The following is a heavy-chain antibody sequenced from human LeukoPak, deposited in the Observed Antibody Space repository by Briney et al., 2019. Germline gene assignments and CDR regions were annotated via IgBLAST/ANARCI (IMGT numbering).Heavy chain of an antibody. D-gene: IGHD3-22*01. CDR1: GFAFSAYE. CDR3: TTLGYHLVS. Sequence: GGSLRLSCLASGFAFSAYEMNWVRQAPGKGLEWVSYIAGSDTTTYYADSVKGRFTISRDNAKNSLYLQMNSLRAEDTALYYCTTLGYHLVSWGQGTLVTVSS. V-gene: IGHV3-48*03. CDR2: IAGSDTTT. J-gene: IGHJ4*02.